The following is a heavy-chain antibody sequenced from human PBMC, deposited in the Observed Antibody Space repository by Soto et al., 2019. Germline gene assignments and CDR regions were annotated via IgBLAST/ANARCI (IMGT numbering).Heavy chain of an antibody. Sequence: PGGSLRLSCAASGCTFSSYGMHWVRQAPGKGLEWVAVIWYDGSNKYYADSVKGRFTISRDNSKNTLYLQMNGRRAEDTAVYYCARDRAGAYYDILPGYHDVFDIWGQGTMVTVSS. CDR3: ARDRAGAYYDILPGYHDVFDI. CDR2: IWYDGSNK. J-gene: IGHJ3*02. V-gene: IGHV3-33*01. D-gene: IGHD3-9*01. CDR1: GCTFSSYG.